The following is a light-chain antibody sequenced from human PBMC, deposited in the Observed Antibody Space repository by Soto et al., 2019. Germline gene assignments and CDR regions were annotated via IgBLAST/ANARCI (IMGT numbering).Light chain of an antibody. J-gene: IGKJ2*01. CDR3: RKSYTVPYP. Sequence: DIQMTQSPSSLSASVGDRVTITCRASQSISGYLSWYYQRPGKAPKLLISAASTLQSGVPSRFSGSGSGTDFTLTIRSLQPEDSATYYCRKSYTVPYPFGQGTKLEVK. CDR2: AAS. V-gene: IGKV1-39*01. CDR1: QSISGY.